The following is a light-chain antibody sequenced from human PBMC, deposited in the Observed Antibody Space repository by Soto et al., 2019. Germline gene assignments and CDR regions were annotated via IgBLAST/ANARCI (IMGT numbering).Light chain of an antibody. CDR3: LLYLGGGIWV. CDR1: SGPVFTSSY. J-gene: IGLJ3*02. V-gene: IGLV8-61*01. Sequence: QAVVTQEPSFSVSPGGTATLTFGLSSGPVFTSSYPNWYQQTPAQAPRTLIFNTNPRSSGFPDRFSGSILGDKAALTITGAQAEDDSYYYCLLYLGGGIWVFGGGTKVTVL. CDR2: NTN.